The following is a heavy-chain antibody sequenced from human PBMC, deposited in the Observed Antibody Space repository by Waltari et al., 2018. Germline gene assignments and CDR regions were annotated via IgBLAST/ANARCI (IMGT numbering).Heavy chain of an antibody. CDR1: GDTFSNYA. CDR2: ILPRFATS. J-gene: IGHJ4*02. D-gene: IGHD2-21*01. CDR3: ARSQVVVIAPLDC. Sequence: QVQLVQSGAEVKKPGSSVKVSCKASGDTFSNYAITWVRQAPGQGLEWMGGILPRFATSNYEQKFQGRVTITADDSTSTAYMELSSLRSEDTAIYYWARSQVVVIAPLDCWGQGTLVTVSS. V-gene: IGHV1-69*13.